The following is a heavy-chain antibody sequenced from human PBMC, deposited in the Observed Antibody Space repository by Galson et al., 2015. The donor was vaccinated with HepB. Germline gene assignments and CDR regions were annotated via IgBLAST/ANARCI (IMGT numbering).Heavy chain of an antibody. CDR1: GFTFSSYE. Sequence: SLRLSCAASGFTFSSYEMNWVRQAPGKGLEWVSYISSSGSTIYYADSVKGRFTISRDNAKNSLYLQMNSLRAEDTAVYYCARLFLDSSSCPPCPWGQGTLVTVSS. V-gene: IGHV3-48*03. D-gene: IGHD6-13*01. J-gene: IGHJ5*02. CDR3: ARLFLDSSSCPPCP. CDR2: ISSSGSTI.